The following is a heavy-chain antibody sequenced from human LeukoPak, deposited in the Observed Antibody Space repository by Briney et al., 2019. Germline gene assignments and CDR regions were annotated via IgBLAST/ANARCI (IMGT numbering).Heavy chain of an antibody. CDR1: GFTFSSYE. Sequence: PGGSLRLSCAASGFTFSSYEMNWVRQAPGKGLEWVSYISSSGSTIYYADSVKGRFTISRDNAKNSLYLQMNSLRAEDTAVYYCARDLRSGGSYRPLDYWGQGTLVTVSS. J-gene: IGHJ4*02. CDR3: ARDLRSGGSYRPLDY. D-gene: IGHD1-26*01. CDR2: ISSSGSTI. V-gene: IGHV3-48*03.